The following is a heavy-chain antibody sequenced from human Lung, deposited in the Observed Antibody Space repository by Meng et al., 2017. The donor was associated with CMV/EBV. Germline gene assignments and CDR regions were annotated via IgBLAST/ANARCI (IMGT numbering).Heavy chain of an antibody. V-gene: IGHV1-2*02. J-gene: IGHJ5*02. Sequence: ASVKVSCKALGYTFTGYYVHWVRQAPGQGLDYMGWINPNNGDTNYAQNFKGRVTFIKDTSISTAYMELSRLRYDDTAVYYCARGSYFDFWSGSRLDPWGQGXLVTVSS. D-gene: IGHD3-3*01. CDR2: INPNNGDT. CDR1: GYTFTGYY. CDR3: ARGSYFDFWSGSRLDP.